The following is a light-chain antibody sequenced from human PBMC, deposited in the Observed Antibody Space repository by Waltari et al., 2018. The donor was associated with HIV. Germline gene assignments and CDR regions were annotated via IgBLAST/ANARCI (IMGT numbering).Light chain of an antibody. J-gene: IGKJ4*01. CDR2: SAS. Sequence: EIHLTQSPSFLSASVGDRVPITCRASEDINNYLAWYQQKPGKAPQLLIYSASTLQSGVPSRFSGSGYGTEFTLTISSLQPEDFATYYCQQLNDYPPLTFGGGTKVEFK. CDR3: QQLNDYPPLT. CDR1: EDINNY. V-gene: IGKV1-9*01.